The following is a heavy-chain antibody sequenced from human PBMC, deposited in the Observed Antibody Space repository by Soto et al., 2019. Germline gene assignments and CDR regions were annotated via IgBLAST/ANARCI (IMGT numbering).Heavy chain of an antibody. CDR3: ARTTSSYCSSTSCRTYYFDY. CDR2: IIPILGIA. J-gene: IGHJ4*02. V-gene: IGHV1-69*02. D-gene: IGHD2-2*01. Sequence: QVQLVQSGAEVKKPGSSVKVSCKASGGTFSSYTISWVRQAPGQGLEWMGRIIPILGIANYAQQFQGRVTITADKSTSTAYMELSSLRSEDTAVYYCARTTSSYCSSTSCRTYYFDYWGQGTLVTVSS. CDR1: GGTFSSYT.